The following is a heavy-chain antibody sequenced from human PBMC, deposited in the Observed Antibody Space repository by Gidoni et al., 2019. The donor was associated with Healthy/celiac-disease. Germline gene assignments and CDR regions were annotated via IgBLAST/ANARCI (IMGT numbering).Heavy chain of an antibody. D-gene: IGHD1-26*01. CDR2: ISGSGGST. V-gene: IGHV3-23*01. CDR1: GFPFSSYA. CDR3: AKPGYSGSRPVWFDP. J-gene: IGHJ5*02. Sequence: EVQLLESGGGLVPPGGSLRLSCAASGFPFSSYAMSWVRQDPGKGLEWDSAISGSGGSTYYADSVKGRFTISRDNSKNTLYLQMNSLRAEDTAVYYCAKPGYSGSRPVWFDPWGQGTLVTVSS.